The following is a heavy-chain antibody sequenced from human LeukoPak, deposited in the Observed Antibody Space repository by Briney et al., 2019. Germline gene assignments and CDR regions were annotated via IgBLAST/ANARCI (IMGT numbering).Heavy chain of an antibody. CDR2: IFYSGST. J-gene: IGHJ3*02. D-gene: IGHD3-10*01. CDR3: ARIRSGGGAFGI. CDR1: GVSINNYY. Sequence: PSETLSPTCTVSGVSINNYYWSWIRQPPGKGLEWIGYIFYSGSTNYNPSLKSRVTISVDTSKNLFSLKLRSVTAADTAVYYCARIRSGGGAFGIWGQGTRVTVSS. V-gene: IGHV4-59*01.